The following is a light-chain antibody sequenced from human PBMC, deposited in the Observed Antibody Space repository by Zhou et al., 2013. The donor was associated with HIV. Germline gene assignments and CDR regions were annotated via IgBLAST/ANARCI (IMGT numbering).Light chain of an antibody. V-gene: IGKV1-5*03. CDR3: QQYYSYPST. CDR2: KAS. CDR1: QSISSW. Sequence: DIQMTQSPSTLSASVGDRVTITCRASQSISSWLAWYQQKPEKAPKLLIYKASSLESGVPSRFSGSGSGTEFTLTISSLQPDDFATYYCQQYYSYPSTFGQGTDLEIK. J-gene: IGKJ1*01.